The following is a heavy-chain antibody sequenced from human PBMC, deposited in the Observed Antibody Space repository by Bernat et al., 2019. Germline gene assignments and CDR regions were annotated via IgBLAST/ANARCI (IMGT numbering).Heavy chain of an antibody. Sequence: EVQLVESGGGLVQPGGSLRLSCAASGFTVSSNYMSWVRQAPGKGLEWVSTIYSDGSTYYADSVKGRFVSSRDNSKNTLFLHMSSLGADDMALYYCARQDDFWSGFVVWGQGTLVTVSS. D-gene: IGHD3-3*01. CDR2: IYSDGST. V-gene: IGHV3-66*04. CDR1: GFTVSSNY. CDR3: ARQDDFWSGFVV. J-gene: IGHJ5*02.